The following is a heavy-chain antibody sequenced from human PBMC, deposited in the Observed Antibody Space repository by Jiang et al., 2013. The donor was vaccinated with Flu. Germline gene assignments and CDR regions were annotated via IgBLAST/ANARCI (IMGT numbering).Heavy chain of an antibody. CDR2: ISAYNGNT. V-gene: IGHV1-18*01. CDR3: ARGVGDDSSGYYYRNGFDY. CDR1: GYTFTSYG. D-gene: IGHD3-22*01. Sequence: GAEVKKPGASVKVSCKASGYTFTSYGISWVRQAPGQGLEWMGWISAYNGNTNYAQKLQGRVTMTTDTSTSTAYMELRSLRSDDTAVYYCARGVGDDSSGYYYRNGFDYWGQGTLVTVSS. J-gene: IGHJ4*02.